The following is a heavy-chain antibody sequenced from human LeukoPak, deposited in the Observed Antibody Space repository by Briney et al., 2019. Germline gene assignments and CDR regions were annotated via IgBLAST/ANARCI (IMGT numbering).Heavy chain of an antibody. CDR1: GFTFSSYE. V-gene: IGHV3-48*03. D-gene: IGHD2-2*01. J-gene: IGHJ3*02. CDR2: ISSSSSTI. CDR3: ASSRLGYCSSTSCYGAFDI. Sequence: PGGSLRLSCAASGFTFSSYEMNWVRQAPGKGLEWVSYISSSSSTIYYADSVKGRFTISRDNAKNSLWLQMNSLRAEDTAVYYCASSRLGYCSSTSCYGAFDIWGQGTMVTVSS.